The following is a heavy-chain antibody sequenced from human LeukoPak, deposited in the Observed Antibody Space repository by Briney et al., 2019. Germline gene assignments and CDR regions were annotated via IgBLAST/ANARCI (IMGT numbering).Heavy chain of an antibody. CDR3: ARRTGIRWFGP. V-gene: IGHV4-39*01. D-gene: IGHD1-1*01. J-gene: IGHJ5*02. CDR2: IYYSGST. CDR1: GGSISSSSYY. Sequence: PSETLSLTCTVSGGSISSSSYYWGWIRQPPGKGLEWIGSIYYSGSTYYNPSLKSRVTISVDTSKNQFSLKLSSVTAADTAVYYCARRTGIRWFGPWGQGTLVTVSS.